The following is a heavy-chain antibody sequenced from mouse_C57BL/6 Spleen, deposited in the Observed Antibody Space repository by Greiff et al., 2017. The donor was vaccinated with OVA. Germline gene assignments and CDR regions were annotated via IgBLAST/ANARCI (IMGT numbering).Heavy chain of an antibody. Sequence: EVKLMESEGGLVQPGSSMKFSCTASGFTFSDYYMPWVRQVPEKGLEWVANINYDGSSTYYLDSLKSRSIISTDNASNTLYLQMSSLKSEDTATEYCARGGLRYCDDWGQGTTLTVSS. CDR2: INYDGSST. CDR3: ARGGLRYCDD. J-gene: IGHJ2*01. CDR1: GFTFSDYY. D-gene: IGHD2-4*01. V-gene: IGHV5-16*01.